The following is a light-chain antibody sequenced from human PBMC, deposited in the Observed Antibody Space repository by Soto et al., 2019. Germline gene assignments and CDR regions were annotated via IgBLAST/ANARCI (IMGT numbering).Light chain of an antibody. CDR1: SSDVGNYNL. CDR3: CSFALRSTLI. Sequence: QSALTQPPSASGSPGQSVTIPCTGTSSDVGNYNLVSWYQQYPGKAPKLMIYEGGKRPSGVSNRFSGSKSGNTASLTISGLQAEDEADYYCCSFALRSTLIFGGGTKLTVL. V-gene: IGLV2-23*01. CDR2: EGG. J-gene: IGLJ2*01.